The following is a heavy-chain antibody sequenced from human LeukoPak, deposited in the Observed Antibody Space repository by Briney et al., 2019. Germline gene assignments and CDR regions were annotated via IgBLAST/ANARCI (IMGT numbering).Heavy chain of an antibody. D-gene: IGHD2-2*02. CDR1: GFTFSSYA. V-gene: IGHV3-30-3*01. CDR2: ISYGGSNK. Sequence: GRSLRLSCAASGFTFSSYAMHWVRQAPGKGLEWVAVISYGGSNKYYADSVKGRFTISRDNSKNTLYLQMNSLRAEDTAVYYCARDGQHIVVVPAAIRWDPWDYGMDVWGQGTTVTVSS. CDR3: ARDGQHIVVVPAAIRWDPWDYGMDV. J-gene: IGHJ6*02.